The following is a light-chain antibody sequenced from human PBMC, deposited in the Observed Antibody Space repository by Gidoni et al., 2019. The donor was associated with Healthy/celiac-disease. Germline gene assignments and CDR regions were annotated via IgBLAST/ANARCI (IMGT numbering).Light chain of an antibody. CDR3: QQYNSYSRT. V-gene: IGKV1-5*01. J-gene: IGKJ1*01. CDR2: DAS. Sequence: DIQMTQSPSTLSASGGDRVTITCRASQSISSWLAWYQQKPGKAPKLLIYDASSLESGVPSRFSGSGSGTEFPLPIRSLQPDDFATYYCQQYNSYSRTFGQGTKVEIK. CDR1: QSISSW.